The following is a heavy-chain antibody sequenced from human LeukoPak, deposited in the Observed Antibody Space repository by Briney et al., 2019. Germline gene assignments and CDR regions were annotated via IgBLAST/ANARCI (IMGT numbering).Heavy chain of an antibody. CDR1: GYTFTDYY. CDR2: VDPEDGET. CDR3: ATVVFGGSPMD. J-gene: IGHJ4*02. D-gene: IGHD3-10*01. V-gene: IGHV1-69-2*01. Sequence: GASVKISCKVSGYTFTDYYMHWVQQAPGKGREWMGLVDPEDGETIYAEKFQGRVTITADTSTDTAYMELSSLRSEDTAVYYCATVVFGGSPMDLGQGTLVTVSS.